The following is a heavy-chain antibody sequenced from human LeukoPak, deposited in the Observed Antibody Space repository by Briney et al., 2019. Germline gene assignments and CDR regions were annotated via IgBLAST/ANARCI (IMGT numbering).Heavy chain of an antibody. CDR3: ARSILHSGGTCCWYYFDY. CDR1: GGSLSNRY. Sequence: SETLSLTCTVSGGSLSNRYWSWLRQSPGKGLEWIGYIYYSGSTSYNPSLNSRVTFSMDTSKSQFSLKLNSVTAADTAVYYCARSILHSGGTCCWYYFDYWDQGALVTVSS. J-gene: IGHJ4*02. D-gene: IGHD2-15*01. CDR2: IYYSGST. V-gene: IGHV4-59*11.